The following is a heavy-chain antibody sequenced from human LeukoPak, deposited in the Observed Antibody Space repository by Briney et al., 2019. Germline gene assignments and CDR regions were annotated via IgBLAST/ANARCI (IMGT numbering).Heavy chain of an antibody. CDR3: ARGAMKTNYYHDYFDY. CDR2: ISSSGSTI. V-gene: IGHV3-48*01. CDR1: GFTFSSYN. J-gene: IGHJ4*02. D-gene: IGHD1-26*01. Sequence: GGSLRLSCAASGFTFSSYNMNWVRQAPGKGLEWVSYISSSGSTIYYADSVKGRFTISRDNAKNSLYLQMNSLRVEDTAVYYCARGAMKTNYYHDYFDYWGQGTLVTVSS.